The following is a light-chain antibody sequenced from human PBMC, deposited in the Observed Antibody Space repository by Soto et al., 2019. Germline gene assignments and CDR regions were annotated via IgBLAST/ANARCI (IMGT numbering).Light chain of an antibody. CDR2: AAS. CDR1: QSISSY. V-gene: IGKV1-39*01. Sequence: DIQMTQSPSSLSASVGDRVTITCRASQSISSYLNWYQQKPGKAPKLLIYAASSLQSGVPSRFSGIGSGTDFTLTISSLQPEDCATYYCQQRYSTPYTFGQGTKLEIK. CDR3: QQRYSTPYT. J-gene: IGKJ2*01.